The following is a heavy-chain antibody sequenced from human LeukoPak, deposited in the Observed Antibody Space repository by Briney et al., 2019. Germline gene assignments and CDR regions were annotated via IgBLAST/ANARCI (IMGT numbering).Heavy chain of an antibody. V-gene: IGHV5-51*01. CDR1: GYSFTSYW. CDR2: IYPGDSDT. D-gene: IGHD2-21*02. CDR3: ASRNTNCGGDCYSGAFDI. J-gene: IGHJ3*02. Sequence: GESLKISCKGSGYSFTSYWIGWVRQMPGKGLEWMGIIYPGDSDTRYSPSFQGQVTISADKSISTAYLQWSSLNASDTAMYYCASRNTNCGGDCYSGAFDIWGQGTMVTVSS.